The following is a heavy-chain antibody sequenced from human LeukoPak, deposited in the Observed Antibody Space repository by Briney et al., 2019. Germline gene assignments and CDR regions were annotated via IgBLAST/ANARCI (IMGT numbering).Heavy chain of an antibody. CDR1: GSTFTNYE. V-gene: IGHV1-8*03. J-gene: IGHJ4*02. CDR2: MNPNTGNI. Sequence: ASVKVSCKASGSTFTNYEINWVRQATGQGLEWMGWMNPNTGNIGSAQKFQGRVTITRNTSISTAYMELSSLRSEDTAVYYCARLGLESPVAAAIWGQGTLVTVSS. D-gene: IGHD2-15*01. CDR3: ARLGLESPVAAAI.